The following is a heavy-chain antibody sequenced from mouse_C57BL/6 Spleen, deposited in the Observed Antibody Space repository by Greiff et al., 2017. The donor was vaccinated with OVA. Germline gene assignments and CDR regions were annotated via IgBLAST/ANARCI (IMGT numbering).Heavy chain of an antibody. V-gene: IGHV7-1*01. CDR1: GFTFSDFY. J-gene: IGHJ4*01. CDR3: ARDANYYAMDY. Sequence: EVNVVESGGGLVQSGRSLRLSCATSGFTFSDFYMEWVRQAPGKGLEWIAASRNKANDYTTEYSASVKGRFIVSRDTSQSILYLQMNALRAEDTAIYYCARDANYYAMDYWGQGTSVTVSS. CDR2: SRNKANDYTT.